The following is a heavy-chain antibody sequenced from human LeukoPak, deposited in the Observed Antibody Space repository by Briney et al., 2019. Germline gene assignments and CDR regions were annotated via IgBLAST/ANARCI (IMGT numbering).Heavy chain of an antibody. CDR2: INHSGST. Sequence: GSLRLSCAASGFTFSAAWMAWVRQPPGKGLEWIGEINHSGSTNYNPSLKSRVTISVDTSKNQFSLKLSSVTAADTAVYYCALRQSYFAPIDYWGQGTLVTVSS. J-gene: IGHJ4*02. D-gene: IGHD2/OR15-2a*01. CDR1: GFTFSAAW. V-gene: IGHV4-34*08. CDR3: ALRQSYFAPIDY.